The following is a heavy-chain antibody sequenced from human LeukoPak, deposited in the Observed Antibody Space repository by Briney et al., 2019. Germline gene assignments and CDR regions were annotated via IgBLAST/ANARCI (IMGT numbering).Heavy chain of an antibody. J-gene: IGHJ4*02. D-gene: IGHD1-1*01. CDR2: IHYTGDT. CDR1: GGSMTIYY. V-gene: IGHV4-59*01. Sequence: SETLSLTCTVSGGSMTIYYWSWIRQSPGKGLEWIGYIHYTGDTNYNPSLKSRVSISVDTSKNQFSLKLSSVTAADTAMYHCARVSDWNDFDYWGQGTLVTVSS. CDR3: ARVSDWNDFDY.